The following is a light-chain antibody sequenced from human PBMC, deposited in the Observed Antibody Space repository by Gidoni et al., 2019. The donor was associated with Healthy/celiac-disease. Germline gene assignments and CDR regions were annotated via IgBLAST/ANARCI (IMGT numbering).Light chain of an antibody. V-gene: IGKV1-39*01. CDR1: QSISSY. Sequence: DIKMTKSPSSLSASVGDRVTITRWASQSISSYLNWYQQKTGKAPTLLIYAASSLQSGVPSISGSGSGTAFTLTISSLQPEDFATYYCQQSYSTPHTFGQXTKLEIK. CDR3: QQSYSTPHT. J-gene: IGKJ2*01. CDR2: AAS.